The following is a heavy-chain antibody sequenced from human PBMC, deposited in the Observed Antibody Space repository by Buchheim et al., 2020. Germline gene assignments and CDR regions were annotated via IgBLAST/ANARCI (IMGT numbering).Heavy chain of an antibody. CDR3: ARWRSGWSY. D-gene: IGHD6-19*01. CDR2: IKEDGSEK. V-gene: IGHV3-7*01. CDR1: GFTFSTYW. Sequence: EVQLVESGGGLVQPGGSLRVSCAASGFTFSTYWMSWVRQAPGKGLEWVANIKEDGSEKYYVDSVKGRFIVSRDNAKNSLYLQMNSLRGEDTAVYYYARWRSGWSYWGQGTL. J-gene: IGHJ4*02.